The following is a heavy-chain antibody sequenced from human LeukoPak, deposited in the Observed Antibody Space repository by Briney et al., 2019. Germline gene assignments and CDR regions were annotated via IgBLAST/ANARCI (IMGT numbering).Heavy chain of an antibody. CDR1: GGSISSSAYY. V-gene: IGHV4-39*01. CDR2: IYYNGNT. J-gene: IGHJ4*02. CDR3: ARHRVGHCTSVTCPTFEY. D-gene: IGHD2-8*02. Sequence: SETLSLTCTVSGGSISSSAYYWGWIRQAPGKGLEWIGNIYYNGNTFYNPFLKSRLTISVDTSKNQFSLDLNSVTAADTAVYYCARHRVGHCTSVTCPTFEYWGQGTLVTVSS.